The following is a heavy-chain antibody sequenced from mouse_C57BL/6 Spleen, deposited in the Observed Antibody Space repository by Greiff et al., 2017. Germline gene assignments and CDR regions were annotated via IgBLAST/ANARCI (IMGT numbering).Heavy chain of an antibody. D-gene: IGHD3-2*02. CDR3: AREKRLHAMDY. J-gene: IGHJ4*01. V-gene: IGHV1-55*01. CDR1: GYTFTSYW. Sequence: VKLQQPGAELVQPGASVKMSCKASGYTFTSYWITWVKQRPGQGLEWIGDIYPGSGSTNYNEKFKSKATLTVDTSSSTAYMQRSSLTSEDSAVYYCAREKRLHAMDYWGQGTSVTVSS. CDR2: IYPGSGST.